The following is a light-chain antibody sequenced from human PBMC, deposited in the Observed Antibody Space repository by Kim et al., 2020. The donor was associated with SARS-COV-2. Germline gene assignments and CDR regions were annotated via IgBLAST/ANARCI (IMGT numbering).Light chain of an antibody. J-gene: IGLJ2*01. CDR2: GKN. CDR1: SLRRYY. V-gene: IGLV3-19*01. Sequence: SSELTQDPAVSVALGQTVRITCQGDSLRRYYATWSQQKPGQAPILVIYGKNNRPSGIPDRFSGSSSGNTASLTITGTQAGDEADYYCNSRDSNDNVVFGGGTKLPVL. CDR3: NSRDSNDNVV.